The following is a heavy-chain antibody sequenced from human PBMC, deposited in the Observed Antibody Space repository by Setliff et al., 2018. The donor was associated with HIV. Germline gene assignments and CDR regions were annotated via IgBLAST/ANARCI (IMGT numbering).Heavy chain of an antibody. J-gene: IGHJ4*02. Sequence: PSETLSLTCTVSGGSASNSRYYWAWIRQPPGKGLEYIGSIHYNEKTYYNPSLKSRVTISIDTSKNQFSLKLSSVTAADTAVYYCARRRYSSSGKSFDYWGQGTLVTVSS. V-gene: IGHV4-39*01. CDR1: GGSASNSRYY. CDR2: IHYNEKT. D-gene: IGHD6-13*01. CDR3: ARRRYSSSGKSFDY.